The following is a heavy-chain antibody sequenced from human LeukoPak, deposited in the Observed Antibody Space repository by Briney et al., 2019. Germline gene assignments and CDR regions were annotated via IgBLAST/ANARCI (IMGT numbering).Heavy chain of an antibody. CDR2: ISYDGSNK. V-gene: IGHV3-30*03. CDR1: GFSFSDFG. D-gene: IGHD5-12*01. J-gene: IGHJ6*04. CDR3: ARIHSGYEPPKEYYGMDV. Sequence: GRSLRLSCVASGFSFSDFGMHWVRQAPGKGLEWVAVISYDGSNKYCADSVKGRFTISRDNSKNTLYMQVSSLKSEDTAVYYCARIHSGYEPPKEYYGMDVWGKGTTVTVSS.